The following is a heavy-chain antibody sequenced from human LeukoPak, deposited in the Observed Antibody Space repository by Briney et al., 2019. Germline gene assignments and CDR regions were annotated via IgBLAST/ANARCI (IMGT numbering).Heavy chain of an antibody. D-gene: IGHD3-16*01. Sequence: GGSLRLSCAASGFTFSSYSMNWVRQAPGKGLEWVSSIRSSSSYIYYADSVKGRFTISRDNAKNSLYLQMNSLRAEDTAVYYCARVWGIIADDAFDIWGQGTMVTVSS. CDR3: ARVWGIIADDAFDI. CDR1: GFTFSSYS. V-gene: IGHV3-21*01. CDR2: IRSSSSYI. J-gene: IGHJ3*02.